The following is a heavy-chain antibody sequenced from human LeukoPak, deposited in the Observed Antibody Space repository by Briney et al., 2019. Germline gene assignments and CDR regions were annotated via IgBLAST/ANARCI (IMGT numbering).Heavy chain of an antibody. Sequence: GGSLRLSCAASGFTFSSYGMHWVRQAPGKGLEWVAFIRYDGSNKYYADSVKGRFTISRDNSKNTLYLQMNSLRAVDTAVYYCAKGPGGLTNWFDPWGQGTLVTVSS. CDR2: IRYDGSNK. V-gene: IGHV3-30*02. D-gene: IGHD2-8*02. CDR3: AKGPGGLTNWFDP. J-gene: IGHJ5*02. CDR1: GFTFSSYG.